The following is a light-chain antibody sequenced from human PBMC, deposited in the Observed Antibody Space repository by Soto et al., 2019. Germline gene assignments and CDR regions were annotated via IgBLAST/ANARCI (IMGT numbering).Light chain of an antibody. CDR1: QGVSTNY. CDR2: GAS. CDR3: DQYGHSPYT. J-gene: IGKJ2*01. Sequence: DIVLTQSPGTLSLSPGDRATLSCRASQGVSTNYVAWYLQKPGQSPRLLIYGASSRAAGIPDRFSGSGSGTDFSLNISRVEPEDFEVFYCDQYGHSPYTFGQGNKLEIK. V-gene: IGKV3-20*01.